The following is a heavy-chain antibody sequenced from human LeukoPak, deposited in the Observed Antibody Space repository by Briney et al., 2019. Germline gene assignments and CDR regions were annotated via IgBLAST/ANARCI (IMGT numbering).Heavy chain of an antibody. Sequence: ASVKVSCKASGYTFTSYDINWVRQATGQGLEWMGWMNPNSGNTGYAQKFQGRVTITRNTSISTVYMELSSLRSEDTAVYYCARGLWRYYDFWSGYNDKYYFDYWGQGTLVTVSS. CDR1: GYTFTSYD. J-gene: IGHJ4*02. CDR3: ARGLWRYYDFWSGYNDKYYFDY. V-gene: IGHV1-8*03. CDR2: MNPNSGNT. D-gene: IGHD3-3*01.